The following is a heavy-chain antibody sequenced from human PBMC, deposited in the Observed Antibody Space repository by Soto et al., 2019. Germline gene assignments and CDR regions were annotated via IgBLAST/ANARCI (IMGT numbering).Heavy chain of an antibody. CDR2: INHSGST. CDR3: ASSIYGSGSYYY. V-gene: IGHV4-34*01. Sequence: QVQLQQWGAGLLKPSETLSLTCAVYGGSFSGYYWSWIRQPPGKGLEWIGEINHSGSTNYNPSLKSAVTISVDTSKNQFSLRLSFVTAAETAVYYCASSIYGSGSYYYWGQGTLVTVSS. CDR1: GGSFSGYY. J-gene: IGHJ4*02. D-gene: IGHD3-10*01.